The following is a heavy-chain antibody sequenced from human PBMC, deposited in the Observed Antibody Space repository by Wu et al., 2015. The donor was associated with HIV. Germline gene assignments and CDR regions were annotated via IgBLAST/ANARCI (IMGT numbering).Heavy chain of an antibody. V-gene: IGHV1-69*15. J-gene: IGHJ4*02. D-gene: IGHD3-10*01. CDR2: IIPMFGTA. CDR1: GGTFSNFV. CDR3: ARRNNYGYRHXKGELQLGSDPV. Sequence: QVQLVQSGAEVKKPGSSVKVSCKASGGTFSNFVITWVRQAPGQGLEWMGNIIPMFGTAKYAQKLQGRVTITADESTSTAYMELSSLRSEDTAVYYCARRNNYGYRHXKGELQLGSDPVGAPGTLVHRLX.